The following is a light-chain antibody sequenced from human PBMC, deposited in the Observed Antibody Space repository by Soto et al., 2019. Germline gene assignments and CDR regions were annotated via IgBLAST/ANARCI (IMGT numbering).Light chain of an antibody. CDR1: SSNIGSNA. CDR3: AAWDDSLNALV. J-gene: IGLJ3*02. V-gene: IGLV1-44*01. Sequence: QSVLTQPPSASGTPGQRVTISCSGASSNIGSNAVNWYQQLPGTAPQLLIYTNNQRPSGVPDRFSGSKSGTSASLAITGLQSEDEAGYHCAAWDDSLNALVFGGGTKLTVL. CDR2: TNN.